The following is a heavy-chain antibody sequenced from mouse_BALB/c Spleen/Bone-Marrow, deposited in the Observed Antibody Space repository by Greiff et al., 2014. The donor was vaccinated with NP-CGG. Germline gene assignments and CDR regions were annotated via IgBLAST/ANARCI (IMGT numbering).Heavy chain of an antibody. D-gene: IGHD1-1*01. Sequence: DVHLVESGPELVKPGASVKISCKASGYSFTGYFMNWVKQSHGKSLEWIGRINPYNGDTFNNQKFKGKATLTVDKSSSTAHMELLILTSEDSSVYYCGVPYYYGSSGFDYWGQGNTLTVSS. V-gene: IGHV1-37*01. CDR2: INPYNGDT. CDR3: GVPYYYGSSGFDY. CDR1: GYSFTGYF. J-gene: IGHJ2*01.